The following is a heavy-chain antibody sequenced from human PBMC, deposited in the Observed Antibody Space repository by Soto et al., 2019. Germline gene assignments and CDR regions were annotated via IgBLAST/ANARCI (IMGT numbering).Heavy chain of an antibody. V-gene: IGHV5-10-1*01. D-gene: IGHD2-15*01. CDR2: IDARDSYT. CDR1: GYSFTSYW. Sequence: GEALKVSWKGSGYSFTSYWISWVRQMPGKGLEWVGRIDARDSYTNYSPSFQGHVTISADKSISTAYLQWSSLKASDAAMYYWARPGYCTGGSCYGPGMDVWGQGTRVTVSS. J-gene: IGHJ6*02. CDR3: ARPGYCTGGSCYGPGMDV.